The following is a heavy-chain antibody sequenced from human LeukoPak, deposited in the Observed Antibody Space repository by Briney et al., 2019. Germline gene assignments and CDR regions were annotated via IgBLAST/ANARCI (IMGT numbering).Heavy chain of an antibody. CDR3: ARSRLSMDV. Sequence: SETLSLTCAVYGGSFSGYYWSWIRQPPGKGLEWIGEINHSGSTNYNPSLKSRVTISVDTSKNQLSLKLSSVTAADTAVYYCARSRLSMDVWGQGTTVTVSS. D-gene: IGHD6-19*01. CDR2: INHSGST. CDR1: GGSFSGYY. V-gene: IGHV4-34*01. J-gene: IGHJ6*02.